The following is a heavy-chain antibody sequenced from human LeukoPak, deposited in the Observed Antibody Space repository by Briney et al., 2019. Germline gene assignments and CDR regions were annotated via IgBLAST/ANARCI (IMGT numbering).Heavy chain of an antibody. CDR2: ITSGSSYI. CDR1: GFTFSSYN. CDR3: ARARGLPRRLYCSGGSCYAGDYYYYMDV. V-gene: IGHV3-21*01. D-gene: IGHD2-15*01. J-gene: IGHJ6*03. Sequence: PGGSLRLSCAASGFTFSSYNMNWVRQAPGKGLEWVSSITSGSSYIYYADSVKGRFTISRDNAKNSLYLQMNSLRAEDTAVYYCARARGLPRRLYCSGGSCYAGDYYYYMDVWGKGTTVTVSS.